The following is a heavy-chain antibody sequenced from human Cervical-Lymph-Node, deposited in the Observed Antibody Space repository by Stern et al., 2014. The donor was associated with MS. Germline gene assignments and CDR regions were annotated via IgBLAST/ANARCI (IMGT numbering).Heavy chain of an antibody. V-gene: IGHV1-46*01. D-gene: IGHD3-10*01. Sequence: QVQLVQSGAEVKKPGASVKISCKASGYNFTNSYLHWVRQAPGQGLQWMGITNPLSGVTNYAQRFLGRLTMTRDTSTSTIYMELPSLTSDDTAVYYCAREIRVEVDTGYYHYYGLDVWGQGTTVTVSS. CDR3: AREIRVEVDTGYYHYYGLDV. CDR1: GYNFTNSY. CDR2: TNPLSGVT. J-gene: IGHJ6*02.